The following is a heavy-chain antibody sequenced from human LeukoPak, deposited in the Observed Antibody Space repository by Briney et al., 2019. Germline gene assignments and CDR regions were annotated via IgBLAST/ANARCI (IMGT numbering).Heavy chain of an antibody. J-gene: IGHJ4*02. CDR2: ISDSGST. D-gene: IGHD2-21*01. CDR3: AKAPVTTCRGAYCYPFDY. Sequence: GGSLRLSCAASGFTFSSYAMSWVRQAPGKGLEWVSAISDSGSTYHADSVKGRFTISRDSSKNTLFLQMNRLRPDDAAVYSCAKAPVTTCRGAYCYPFDYWGQGTLVTVSS. CDR1: GFTFSSYA. V-gene: IGHV3-23*01.